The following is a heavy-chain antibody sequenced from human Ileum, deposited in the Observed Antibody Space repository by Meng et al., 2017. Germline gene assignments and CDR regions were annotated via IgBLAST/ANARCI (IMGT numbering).Heavy chain of an antibody. CDR3: ASGYCSGGSCYGGGFDF. J-gene: IGHJ4*02. V-gene: IGHV3-7*01. CDR1: GSRFSSHW. D-gene: IGHD2-15*01. Sequence: GGFLRLSCAAFGSRFSSHWMSWVRQAPGKGLEWVANMNQGGSEKYNVDSVKGRFTIFRDNTKNSLFLQMNSLRVEDTAIYYCASGYCSGGSCYGGGFDFWGQGSLVTVSS. CDR2: MNQGGSEK.